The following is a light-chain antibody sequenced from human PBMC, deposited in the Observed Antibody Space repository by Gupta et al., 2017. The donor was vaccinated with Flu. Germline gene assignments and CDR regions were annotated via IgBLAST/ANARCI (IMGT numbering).Light chain of an antibody. J-gene: IGLJ2*01. CDR3: QSDDTRLTDMV. CDR2: ANN. Sequence: QSVLAQPPSVSGAPGQSVTTSCTGSSSNIGAGYDVHWYQQFPGRPPQLLIYANNTRPSGVPDRLSASNSGISSSLAITGLQAEDEAAYFCQSDDTRLTDMVFGGGTLLTVL. V-gene: IGLV1-40*01. CDR1: SSNIGAGYD.